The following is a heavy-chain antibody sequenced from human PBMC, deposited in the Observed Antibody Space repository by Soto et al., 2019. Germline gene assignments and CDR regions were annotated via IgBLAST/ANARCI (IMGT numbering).Heavy chain of an antibody. Sequence: GASVKVSCRASGGTFSSNGISWVRQAPGQGLEWMGGITPIFVTAKYAPKVQDRITMTLDTSTGVASLTLRSLRSDDTAIYYCVRDLKYLRVTGNWFDSWGQGTLVTVSS. CDR1: GGTFSSNG. D-gene: IGHD1-1*01. CDR2: ITPIFVTA. CDR3: VRDLKYLRVTGNWFDS. V-gene: IGHV1-69*06. J-gene: IGHJ5*01.